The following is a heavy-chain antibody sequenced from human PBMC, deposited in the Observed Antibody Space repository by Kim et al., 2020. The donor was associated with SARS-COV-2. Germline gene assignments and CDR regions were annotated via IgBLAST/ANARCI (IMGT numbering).Heavy chain of an antibody. Sequence: GASLQISCKGFGYSFTKYWIGWVRQMPGKGLEWMGIIYPGDGDTRYSPSFQGQVTISADKSISTAYLYWSSLKASDSATYYCARGELGAEGFDPWGQGTLVTVSS. CDR2: IYPGDGDT. CDR3: ARGELGAEGFDP. D-gene: IGHD3-16*01. V-gene: IGHV5-51*01. J-gene: IGHJ5*02. CDR1: GYSFTKYW.